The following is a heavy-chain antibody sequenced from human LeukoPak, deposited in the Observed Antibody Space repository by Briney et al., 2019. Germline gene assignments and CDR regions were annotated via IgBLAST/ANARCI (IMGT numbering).Heavy chain of an antibody. CDR2: SYASWST. CDR3: ARRGYSSSWNYYYMDV. V-gene: IGHV4-61*02. CDR1: GGSISSGSYY. J-gene: IGHJ6*03. D-gene: IGHD6-13*01. Sequence: SKALSLSGTVSGGSISSGSYYWSSIRQPAGKGLDWIGRSYASWSTNHNPSVKSRVTRSVGTSKNQFSLKLSSVTAAGTAVYYCARRGYSSSWNYYYMDVWGTGTTVTVSS.